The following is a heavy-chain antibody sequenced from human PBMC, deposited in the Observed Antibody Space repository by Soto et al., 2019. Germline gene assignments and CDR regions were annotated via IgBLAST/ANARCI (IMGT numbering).Heavy chain of an antibody. Sequence: QVQLVESGGGVVQPGRSLRLSCAASGFTFSNYAMHWVRQAPGKGLEWVAVDASKAYYAESVKGRFTISGDNSEDTLYLQMNSLRGEDTAVYYCARTGSYGDYWGQGTLVTVSS. V-gene: IGHV3-33*01. CDR2: DASKA. D-gene: IGHD1-26*01. CDR3: ARTGSYGDY. CDR1: GFTFSNYA. J-gene: IGHJ4*02.